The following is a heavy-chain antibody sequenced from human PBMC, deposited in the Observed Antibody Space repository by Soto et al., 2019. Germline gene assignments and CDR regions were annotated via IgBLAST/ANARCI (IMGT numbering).Heavy chain of an antibody. Sequence: QLQLQESGPGLVKPSETLSLTCTVSGGSISSSSYYWGWIRQPPGKGLEWIGSIYYSGSTYYNPSLKSRVTLSVDTSKNQFSLKLSSVTAADTAVYYCAREIEMGDDAFDIWGQGTMVTVSS. CDR2: IYYSGST. CDR1: GGSISSSSYY. J-gene: IGHJ3*02. CDR3: AREIEMGDDAFDI. V-gene: IGHV4-39*01.